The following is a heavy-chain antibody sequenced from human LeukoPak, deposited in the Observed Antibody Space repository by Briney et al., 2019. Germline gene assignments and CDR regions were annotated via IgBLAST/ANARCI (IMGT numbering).Heavy chain of an antibody. Sequence: ASVKVSCKASGYTFTSYDINWVRQATGQGLEWMGWMNPNSGNTGYAQKFQGRVTMTRNTSISTAYMELSSLRSEDTAVYYCARRGSIAVAGQLFYYYYGMDVWGQGTTATVSS. J-gene: IGHJ6*02. V-gene: IGHV1-8*01. CDR3: ARRGSIAVAGQLFYYYYGMDV. CDR2: MNPNSGNT. CDR1: GYTFTSYD. D-gene: IGHD6-19*01.